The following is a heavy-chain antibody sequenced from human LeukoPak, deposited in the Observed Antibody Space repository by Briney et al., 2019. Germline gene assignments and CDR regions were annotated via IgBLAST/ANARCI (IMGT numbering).Heavy chain of an antibody. Sequence: GGSLRLSCAASGFTFSSYGMHWVRQAPGKGLEWVAFIRYDGSNKYYADSVKGRFTISRDNSKNTLYLQMNSLRAEDTAVYYCAKDLEVAVPAAIPDYWGQGTLVTVSS. V-gene: IGHV3-30*02. D-gene: IGHD2-2*01. CDR1: GFTFSSYG. CDR2: IRYDGSNK. J-gene: IGHJ4*02. CDR3: AKDLEVAVPAAIPDY.